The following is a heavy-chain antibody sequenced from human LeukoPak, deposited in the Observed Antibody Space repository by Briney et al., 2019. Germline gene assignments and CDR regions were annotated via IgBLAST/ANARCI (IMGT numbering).Heavy chain of an antibody. V-gene: IGHV3-15*01. CDR1: GFTFSNAW. D-gene: IGHD4-17*01. CDR3: TTLYGDYDPFDY. Sequence: GGSLRLSCAASGFTFSNAWMSWVRQAPGKGLEWVGRIKSKTDGGTTDYAAPVKGRFTISRDDSKNTLYLQMNSLKTEDTAVYYCTTLYGDYDPFDYWGQGTLVTVSS. J-gene: IGHJ4*02. CDR2: IKSKTDGGTT.